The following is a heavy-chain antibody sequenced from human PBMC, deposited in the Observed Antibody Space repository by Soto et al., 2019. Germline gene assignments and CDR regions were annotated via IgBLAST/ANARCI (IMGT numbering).Heavy chain of an antibody. V-gene: IGHV1-18*01. J-gene: IGHJ4*02. CDR2: ISAYNGNT. CDR1: GYTFSGYA. D-gene: IGHD4-17*01. Sequence: QVQLVQSGAEVKKPGASVKVSCKASGYTFSGYAMGWVRQAPGQGLEWMGWISAYNGNTDYAQKFQVRVTMTTDTSKSTAYMELRSLTSDATAVYYWARPIGDYGDYAWSLRYWGQGTLVTVSS. CDR3: ARPIGDYGDYAWSLRY.